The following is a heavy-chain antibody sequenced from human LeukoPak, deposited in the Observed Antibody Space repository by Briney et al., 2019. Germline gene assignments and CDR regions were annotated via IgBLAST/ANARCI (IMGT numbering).Heavy chain of an antibody. Sequence: GGSLRLSCAASGFTFSSYAMSWVRQAPGKRLEWVSAISGSGGSTYYADSVKGRFTISRDNSKNTLYLQMNSLRAEDTAVYYCAKEYSSSWYWTYYGMDVWGQGTTVTVSS. D-gene: IGHD6-13*01. CDR2: ISGSGGST. V-gene: IGHV3-23*01. CDR1: GFTFSSYA. J-gene: IGHJ6*02. CDR3: AKEYSSSWYWTYYGMDV.